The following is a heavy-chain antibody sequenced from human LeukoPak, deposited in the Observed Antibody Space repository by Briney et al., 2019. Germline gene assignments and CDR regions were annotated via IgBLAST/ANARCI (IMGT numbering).Heavy chain of an antibody. CDR2: INQRGST. Sequence: SDTLSLTCAVDGGSFSGYYWSSIRQPPGKGLEWIGEINQRGSTNYNPPRKSRVTISVATSKNQFSLTLSSVTDADTAVYYCARRVWFSYYYGSGSPFDIWGQGTMVTVSS. CDR3: ARRVWFSYYYGSGSPFDI. V-gene: IGHV4-34*01. D-gene: IGHD3-10*01. CDR1: GGSFSGYY. J-gene: IGHJ3*02.